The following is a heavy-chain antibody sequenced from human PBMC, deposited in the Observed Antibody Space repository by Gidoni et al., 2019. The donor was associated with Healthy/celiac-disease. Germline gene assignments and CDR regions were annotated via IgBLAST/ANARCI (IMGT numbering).Heavy chain of an antibody. D-gene: IGHD3-3*01. CDR3: ARDQDNMNYDFWSGYFADYYYYGMDV. CDR2: ISSSSSYI. Sequence: EVQLVESGGGLVKPGGSLRLSCAASGFTFSSYSMNWVRQAPGKGLEWVSSISSSSSYIYYADSVKGRFTISRDNAKNSLYLQMNSLRAEDTAVYYCARDQDNMNYDFWSGYFADYYYYGMDVWGQGTTVTVSS. V-gene: IGHV3-21*01. J-gene: IGHJ6*02. CDR1: GFTFSSYS.